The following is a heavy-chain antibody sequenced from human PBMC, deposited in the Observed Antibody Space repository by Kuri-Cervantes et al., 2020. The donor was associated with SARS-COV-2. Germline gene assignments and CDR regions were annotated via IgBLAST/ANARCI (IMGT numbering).Heavy chain of an antibody. CDR2: INHSGST. D-gene: IGHD6-19*01. Sequence: GSLRLSCAVYGGSFSAYYWSWIRQPPGKGLEWIGEINHSGSTNYNPSLKSRVTISADTSKNQFSLNLSSVTAADTAVYYCARGIAVAGAKYFDYWGQGTLVTVSS. CDR1: GGSFSAYY. V-gene: IGHV4-34*01. J-gene: IGHJ4*02. CDR3: ARGIAVAGAKYFDY.